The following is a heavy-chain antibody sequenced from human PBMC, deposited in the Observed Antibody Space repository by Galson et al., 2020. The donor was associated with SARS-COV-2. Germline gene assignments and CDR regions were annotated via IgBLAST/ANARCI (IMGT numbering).Heavy chain of an antibody. CDR2: ISSSSSTI. CDR1: GFTFSSYS. D-gene: IGHD3-10*01. V-gene: IGHV3-48*01. J-gene: IGHJ3*02. Sequence: GGSLRLSCAASGFTFSSYSMNWVRQAPGKGLEWVSYISSSSSTIYYADSVKGQFTISRDNAKNSLYLQMNSLRAEDTAVYYCARDLGATLLWAADDAFDIGGQGTMVTGSS. CDR3: ARDLGATLLWAADDAFDI.